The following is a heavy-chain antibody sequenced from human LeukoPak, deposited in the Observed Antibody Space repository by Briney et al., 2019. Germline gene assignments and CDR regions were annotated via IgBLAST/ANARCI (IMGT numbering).Heavy chain of an antibody. D-gene: IGHD2-2*01. Sequence: SETLSLTCTVSGGSISSYYWSWIRQPPGKGLEWIGYVHYSGSTNYNPSLKSRVTISVDASKNQFSLKLSSVTAADTAVYYCARVPLGYCSSTSCPYYYYYGMDVWGKGTTVTVSS. CDR3: ARVPLGYCSSTSCPYYYYYGMDV. V-gene: IGHV4-59*01. J-gene: IGHJ6*04. CDR1: GGSISSYY. CDR2: VHYSGST.